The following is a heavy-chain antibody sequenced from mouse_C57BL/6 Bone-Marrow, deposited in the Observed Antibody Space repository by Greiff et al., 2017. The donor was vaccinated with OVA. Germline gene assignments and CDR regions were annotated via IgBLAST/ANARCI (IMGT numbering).Heavy chain of an antibody. CDR2: INPSRGYT. J-gene: IGHJ2*01. D-gene: IGHD2-4*01. CDR3: VIYYDYGRDFDY. CDR1: GYTFTSYT. Sequence: QVQLQQSGAELARPGASVKMSCKASGYTFTSYTMHWVKQRPGQGLEWIGYINPSRGYTKYNQKFKDKATLTADKSSSTAYMQLSSLTSEDSAVYYCVIYYDYGRDFDYWGQGTTLTVSS. V-gene: IGHV1-4*01.